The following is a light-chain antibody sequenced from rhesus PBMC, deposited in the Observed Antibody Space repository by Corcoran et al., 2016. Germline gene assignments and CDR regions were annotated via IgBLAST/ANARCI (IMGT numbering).Light chain of an antibody. CDR3: QQYNSAPPT. J-gene: IGKJ1*01. CDR2: KAS. Sequence: DIQMTQSPSSLSASVGDRVTITCRASQDIGSWLAWYQQKPGKAPKLLIDKASILLSGVPSRFSGLGSGTDFTLTLTGLQPEDFATYFCQQYNSAPPTFDQGTKVEIK. CDR1: QDIGSW. V-gene: IGKV1-21*01.